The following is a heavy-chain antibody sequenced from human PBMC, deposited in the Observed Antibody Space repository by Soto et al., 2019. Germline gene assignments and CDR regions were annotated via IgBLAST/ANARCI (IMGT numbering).Heavy chain of an antibody. CDR3: ARGGWLQFEADY. CDR1: GFTFSSYA. J-gene: IGHJ4*02. Sequence: QVQLVESGGGVVQPGRSLRLSCAASGFTFSSYAMHWVRQAPGKGLEWVAVISNDGNNKYYADSVKGRFTISRDNSKNTLYLQMNSLRAEDTAVYYCARGGWLQFEADYWGQGTLVTVSS. CDR2: ISNDGNNK. V-gene: IGHV3-30-3*01. D-gene: IGHD5-12*01.